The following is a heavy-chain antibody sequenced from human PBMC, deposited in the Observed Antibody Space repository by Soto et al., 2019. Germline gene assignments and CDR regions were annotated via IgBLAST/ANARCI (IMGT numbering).Heavy chain of an antibody. V-gene: IGHV3-30-3*01. CDR1: GFTFSSYA. CDR3: ERDEAGVDY. CDR2: ISYDGSNK. Sequence: QVQLVESGGGVVQPGRSLRLSCAASGFTFSSYAMHWVRQAPGKGLGWVAVISYDGSNKYYADSVKGRFTISRDNSKNTLYLQMNSLRAEDTAVYYCERDEAGVDYWGQGTLVTVSS. D-gene: IGHD6-19*01. J-gene: IGHJ4*02.